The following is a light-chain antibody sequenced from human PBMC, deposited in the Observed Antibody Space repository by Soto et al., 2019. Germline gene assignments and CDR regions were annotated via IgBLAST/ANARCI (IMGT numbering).Light chain of an antibody. J-gene: IGLJ1*01. Sequence: QSVLTQLASVYGSPGQSITISCTGTISDVGGYDYVSWYQQHPGKAPKLMIYDVSNRPSGVSNRFPGSKSGNTASLTISGLQADDEADYYCSSYTTSSTYVFGTGTKVTVL. CDR2: DVS. CDR3: SSYTTSSTYV. CDR1: ISDVGGYDY. V-gene: IGLV2-14*01.